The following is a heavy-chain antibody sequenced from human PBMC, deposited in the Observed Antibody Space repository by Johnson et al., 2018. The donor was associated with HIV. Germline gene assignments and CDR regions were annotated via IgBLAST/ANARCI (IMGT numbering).Heavy chain of an antibody. CDR1: GFTFDDYG. V-gene: IGHV3-23*04. CDR2: ISGSGGST. D-gene: IGHD3-22*01. Sequence: EVQLVESGGGVVRPGGSLRLSCAASGFTFDDYGMSWVRQAPGKGLEWVSAISGSGGSTYYADSVKGRFTISRDNSKNTVYLQMNSLRAEDTAVYYCAREVYYDSSGYYVDAFDIWGQGTMVTVSS. J-gene: IGHJ3*02. CDR3: AREVYYDSSGYYVDAFDI.